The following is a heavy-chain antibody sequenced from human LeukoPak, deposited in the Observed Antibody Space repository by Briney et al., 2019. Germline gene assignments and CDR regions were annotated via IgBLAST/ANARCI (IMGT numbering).Heavy chain of an antibody. Sequence: GGSLRLSCAASGFIFSRYGMHWVRQAPGKGLGWVAVIWYDGSKKYYSDSVKGRFTISRDNSNNTLYLQMNSLRAEDTAVYYCAREYGGNIDYWGQGTLVTVSS. CDR3: AREYGGNIDY. CDR1: GFIFSRYG. V-gene: IGHV3-33*01. J-gene: IGHJ4*02. D-gene: IGHD4-23*01. CDR2: IWYDGSKK.